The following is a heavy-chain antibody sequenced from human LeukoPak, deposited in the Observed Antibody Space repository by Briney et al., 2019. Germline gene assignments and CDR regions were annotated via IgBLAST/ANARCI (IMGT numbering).Heavy chain of an antibody. CDR3: ARDQVSFGFDY. J-gene: IGHJ4*02. V-gene: IGHV1-69*13. CDR2: IIPIFGTA. CDR1: GYTFTSYG. Sequence: SVKVSCKASGYTFTSYGISWVRQAPGQGLEWMGGIIPIFGTANYAQKFQGRVTITADESTSTAYMELSSLRSEDTAVYYCARDQVSFGFDYWGQGTLVTVPS. D-gene: IGHD2-15*01.